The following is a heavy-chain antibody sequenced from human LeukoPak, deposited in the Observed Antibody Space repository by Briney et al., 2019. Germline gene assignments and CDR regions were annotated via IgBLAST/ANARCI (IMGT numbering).Heavy chain of an antibody. D-gene: IGHD3-10*01. CDR1: GYRFTSEW. CDR3: ARRMGSTFGDIPFDY. V-gene: IGHV5-51*01. Sequence: GESLKISCKASGYRFTSEWIGWVRQMPGKGLKWMAIIYPGDSDTKYSPSFQGQVTISADKSISTAYLQWSSLKASDTAMYFCARRMGSTFGDIPFDYWGQGTLVTVSS. CDR2: IYPGDSDT. J-gene: IGHJ4*02.